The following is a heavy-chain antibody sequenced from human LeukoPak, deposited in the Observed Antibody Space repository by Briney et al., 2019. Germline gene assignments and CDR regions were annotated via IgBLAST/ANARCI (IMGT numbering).Heavy chain of an antibody. J-gene: IGHJ6*02. D-gene: IGHD6-19*01. V-gene: IGHV1-8*01. CDR1: GYTFTSYD. CDR2: MNPNSGNT. CDR3: ARGPSVYSSGWYWGYYYYGMDV. Sequence: ASVKVSCKASGYTFTSYDINWVRQATGQGLEWMGWMNPNSGNTGYAQKFQGRVTMTRNTSISTAYMELSSLRSAATAVYYCARGPSVYSSGWYWGYYYYGMDVWGHGTTVTVSS.